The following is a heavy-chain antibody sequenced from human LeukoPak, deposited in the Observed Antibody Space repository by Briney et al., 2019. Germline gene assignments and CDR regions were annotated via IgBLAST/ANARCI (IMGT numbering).Heavy chain of an antibody. V-gene: IGHV4-59*11. CDR1: GGSISSHY. J-gene: IGHJ5*02. CDR2: IYYSGST. CDR3: AGAVVVAATRWFDP. Sequence: SSETLSLTCTVSGGSISSHYWSWIRQPPGKGLEWIGYIYYSGSTNYNPSLKSRVTISVDTSKNQFSLKLSSVTAADTAVYYCAGAVVVAATRWFDPWGQGTLVTVSS. D-gene: IGHD2-15*01.